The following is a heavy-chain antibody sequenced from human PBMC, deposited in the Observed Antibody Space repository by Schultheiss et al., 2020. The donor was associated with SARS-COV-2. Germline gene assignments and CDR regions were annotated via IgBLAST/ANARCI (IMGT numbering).Heavy chain of an antibody. CDR2: IYYSGST. D-gene: IGHD3-3*01. Sequence: SETLSLTCTVSGGSISSSSYYWGWIRQPPGKGLEWIGSIYYSGSTYYNPSLKSRVTISVDTSKNQFSLKLSSVTAADTAVYYCAIYPLYFTIFGVGGGMDVWGQGTTVTVSS. CDR3: AIYPLYFTIFGVGGGMDV. CDR1: GGSISSSSYY. V-gene: IGHV4-39*01. J-gene: IGHJ6*02.